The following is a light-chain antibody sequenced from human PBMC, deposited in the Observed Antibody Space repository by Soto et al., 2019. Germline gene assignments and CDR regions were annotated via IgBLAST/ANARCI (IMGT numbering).Light chain of an antibody. V-gene: IGKV3-15*01. CDR3: QQYNYWPLYT. J-gene: IGKJ2*01. CDR2: GAS. Sequence: EIVMTQSPTTLSVSPGEGATLSCRASQSLSSNLAWYQQKPGQSPRLLIYGASTRASGIPARFSGSGSGPEFTLTISSLESEDFAVYFCQQYNYWPLYTFGQGTKLEIK. CDR1: QSLSSN.